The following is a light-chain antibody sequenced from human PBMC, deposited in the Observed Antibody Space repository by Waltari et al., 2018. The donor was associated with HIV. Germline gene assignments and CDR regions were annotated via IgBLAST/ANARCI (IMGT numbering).Light chain of an antibody. CDR2: KAS. J-gene: IGKJ2*01. V-gene: IGKV1-5*03. Sequence: DVQMTQSPSTLSASVGDRVPITCRASQNINTWLAWYQQKPGKAPKLLIYKASTLESGVPSRFSGSGSGTEFTLTISSLQPDDFVTYYCQQYNNWYTFGQGTKLESK. CDR1: QNINTW. CDR3: QQYNNWYT.